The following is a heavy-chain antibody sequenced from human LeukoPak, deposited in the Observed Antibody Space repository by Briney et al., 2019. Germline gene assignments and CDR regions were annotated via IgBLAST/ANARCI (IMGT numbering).Heavy chain of an antibody. CDR1: GYTFTGHY. D-gene: IGHD1-26*01. CDR2: INPNNGGT. J-gene: IGHJ4*02. V-gene: IGHV1-2*02. Sequence: GASEKVPCKASGYTFTGHYMHWVRQAPGQGLEWMGWINPNNGGTNYAQKFQGRVTMTRDTSISTAYMELSRLRSDDTAVYYCARGYALYSGRYIDFDYWGQGTLVTVSS. CDR3: ARGYALYSGRYIDFDY.